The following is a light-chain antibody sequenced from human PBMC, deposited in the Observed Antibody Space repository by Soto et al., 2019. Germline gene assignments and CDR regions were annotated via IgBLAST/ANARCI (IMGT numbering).Light chain of an antibody. CDR1: QTVTSNY. Sequence: IVLTQSPGTLSLSPGERATLSCGASQTVTSNYLAWYQQKPGQAPRLLIFGASIRATGIPDRFIGSGSGTDFTLTISRLEPEDFAVYYCQHYVTSLTTFGQGTKVDIK. CDR2: GAS. CDR3: QHYVTSLTT. V-gene: IGKV3-20*01. J-gene: IGKJ1*01.